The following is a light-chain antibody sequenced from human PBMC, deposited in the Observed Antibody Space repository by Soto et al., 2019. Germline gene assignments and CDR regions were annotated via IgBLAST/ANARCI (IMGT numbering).Light chain of an antibody. CDR1: QSVSSN. V-gene: IGKV3-15*01. Sequence: EIVMTQSPATLSASPGERATLSCRASQSVSSNLAWYQQKPGQAPRLLIYGASSRATGVPARFSGSGSGTEFTLTISSLQSEDFAVYYCQQYNNWPRAFGLGTKVDIK. J-gene: IGKJ1*01. CDR2: GAS. CDR3: QQYNNWPRA.